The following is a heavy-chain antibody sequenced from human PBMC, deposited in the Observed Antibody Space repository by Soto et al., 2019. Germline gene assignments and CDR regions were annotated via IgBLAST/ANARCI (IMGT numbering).Heavy chain of an antibody. CDR3: ARDRIVAN. D-gene: IGHD3-3*02. Sequence: EVQLVESGGGLVQPGGSLRLSCAASGFTVSSNYMNWVRQAPGKGLEWVPVIYSGGSTYYADSVKGRFTISRDDSKNTVYLQMNSLRAEDTAVYYCARDRIVANWGQGTLVTVSS. J-gene: IGHJ4*02. V-gene: IGHV3-66*01. CDR1: GFTVSSNY. CDR2: IYSGGST.